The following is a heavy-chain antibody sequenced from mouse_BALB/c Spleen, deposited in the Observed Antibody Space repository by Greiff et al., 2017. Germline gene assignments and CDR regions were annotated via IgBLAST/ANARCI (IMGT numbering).Heavy chain of an antibody. Sequence: EVKLVESGGGLVKPGGSLKLSCAASGFTFSDYYMYWVRQTPEKRLEWVATISDGGSYTYYPDSVKGRFTISRDNAKNNLYLQMSSLKSEDTAMYYCARERDYYGSHYYAMDYWGQGTSVTVSS. CDR2: ISDGGSYT. J-gene: IGHJ4*01. CDR1: GFTFSDYY. CDR3: ARERDYYGSHYYAMDY. D-gene: IGHD1-1*01. V-gene: IGHV5-4*02.